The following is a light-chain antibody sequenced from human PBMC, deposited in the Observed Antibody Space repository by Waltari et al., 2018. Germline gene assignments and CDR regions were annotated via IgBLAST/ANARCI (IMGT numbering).Light chain of an antibody. J-gene: IGKJ5*01. CDR2: HAS. V-gene: IGKV3D-20*01. CDR1: QSLSTSY. Sequence: EIVLTQSPATLSLSPGERATLSCGASQSLSTSYFAWYQQKPGLAPRLLMYHASSRATGIPDRFCGSGAGTDFTLTISRLEPEDFAVYYCQYYDNSVITFGQGTRLEI. CDR3: QYYDNSVIT.